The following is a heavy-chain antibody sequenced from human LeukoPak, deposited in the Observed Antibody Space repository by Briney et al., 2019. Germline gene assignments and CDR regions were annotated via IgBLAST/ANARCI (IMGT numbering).Heavy chain of an antibody. CDR2: ISYDGSNK. Sequence: PGRSLRLSCAASGFTFSSYAMHWVRQSPGKGLEWVAVISYDGSNKYYADSVKGRFTISRDNSKNTLYLQMNSLRAEDTAVYYCARAEVGASDYWGQGTLVTVSP. D-gene: IGHD1-26*01. CDR1: GFTFSSYA. J-gene: IGHJ4*02. V-gene: IGHV3-30-3*01. CDR3: ARAEVGASDY.